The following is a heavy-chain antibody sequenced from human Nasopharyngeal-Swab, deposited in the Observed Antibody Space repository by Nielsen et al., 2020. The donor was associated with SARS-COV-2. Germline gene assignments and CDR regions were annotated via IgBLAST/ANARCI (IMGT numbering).Heavy chain of an antibody. CDR3: ASLLWFGELPSDYYYYGMDV. CDR1: GFTFSDYY. J-gene: IGHJ6*02. V-gene: IGHV3-11*04. CDR2: ISSSGSTI. Sequence: GGSLRLSCAASGFTFSDYYMSWIRQAPGKGLEWVSYISSSGSTIYYADSVKGRFNISRDNAKNSLYLQMNSMRAEDTAVYYCASLLWFGELPSDYYYYGMDVWGQGTTVTVSS. D-gene: IGHD3-10*01.